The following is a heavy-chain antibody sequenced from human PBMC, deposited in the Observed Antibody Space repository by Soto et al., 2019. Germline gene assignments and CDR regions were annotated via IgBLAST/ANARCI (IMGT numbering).Heavy chain of an antibody. J-gene: IGHJ4*02. V-gene: IGHV3-23*01. Sequence: HPGGSLRRSCATSGITFSTYSMSWVRQAPGKGLEWVSTMSGSGGSTYYADSVKGRFTISRDNSKNTLYLQMNSLRAEDTAVYYCAKLLGVATISSGYFDYWGEGTLVTVSS. CDR2: MSGSGGST. CDR3: AKLLGVATISSGYFDY. D-gene: IGHD5-12*01. CDR1: GITFSTYS.